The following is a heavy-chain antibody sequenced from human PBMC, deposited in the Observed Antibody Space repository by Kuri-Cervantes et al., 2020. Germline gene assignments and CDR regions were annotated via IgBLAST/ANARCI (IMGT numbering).Heavy chain of an antibody. Sequence: SETLSLTCAVYGGSFSGYYWSWIRQPPGKGLEWIGEINHSGSTNYNPSLKSRVTISVDTSKNQFSLKLTSLTAADTAVYYCARAGLRYSGWFDPWGQGTLVTVSS. V-gene: IGHV4-34*01. J-gene: IGHJ5*02. CDR1: GGSFSGYY. CDR2: INHSGST. CDR3: ARAGLRYSGWFDP. D-gene: IGHD3-9*01.